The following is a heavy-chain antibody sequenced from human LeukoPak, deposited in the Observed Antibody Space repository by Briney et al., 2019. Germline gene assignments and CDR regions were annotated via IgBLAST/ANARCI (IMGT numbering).Heavy chain of an antibody. CDR1: GGSFSGHY. CDR3: ARRYGIAAAGVWFDP. Sequence: SETLSLTCAVYGGSFSGHYWSWIRQPPGKGLEWIGEINHSGSTNYNPSLKSRVTISVDTSKNQFSLKLSSVTAADTAVYYCARRYGIAAAGVWFDPWGQGTLVTVSS. J-gene: IGHJ5*02. D-gene: IGHD6-13*01. CDR2: INHSGST. V-gene: IGHV4-34*01.